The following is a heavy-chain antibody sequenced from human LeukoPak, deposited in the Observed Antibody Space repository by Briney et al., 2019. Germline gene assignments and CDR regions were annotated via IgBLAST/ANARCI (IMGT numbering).Heavy chain of an antibody. CDR3: ARAQYYDILTRDY. Sequence: EASVKVSCKASGGTFSSYAISWVRQAPGQGLEWMGWINTNTGNPTYAQGFTGRFVFSLDTSVSTAYLQISSLKAEDTAVYYCARAQYYDILTRDYWGQGTLVTVSS. CDR1: GGTFSSYA. J-gene: IGHJ4*02. D-gene: IGHD3-9*01. CDR2: INTNTGNP. V-gene: IGHV7-4-1*02.